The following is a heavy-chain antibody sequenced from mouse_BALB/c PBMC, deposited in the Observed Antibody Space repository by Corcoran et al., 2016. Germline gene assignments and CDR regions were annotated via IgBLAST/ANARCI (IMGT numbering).Heavy chain of an antibody. CDR2: INTYTGEP. V-gene: IGHV9-3-1*01. CDR1: GYTFTNYG. J-gene: IGHJ4*01. CDR3: APTATKVDY. D-gene: IGHD1-2*01. Sequence: QIQLVQSGPELKKPGETVKISCKASGYTFTNYGMNWVKQAPGKGLKWMGWINTYTGEPTYADDFKGRFAFSLETSASTAYLQINNLKNEDTATYFCAPTATKVDYWGQGTSVTVSS.